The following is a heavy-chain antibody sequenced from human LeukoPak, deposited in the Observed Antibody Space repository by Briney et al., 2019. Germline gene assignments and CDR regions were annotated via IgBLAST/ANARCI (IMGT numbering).Heavy chain of an antibody. D-gene: IGHD2-2*01. CDR3: ARHTAADY. J-gene: IGHJ4*02. CDR2: ISSSSNYI. Sequence: GGSLRLSCATSGFTFSTYTMTWVRRAPGKGLEWVSSISSSSNYIYYADSVKGRFTISRDNAKNSLYLQMNNLRAEDTAVYYCARHTAADYWGQGTLVTVSS. CDR1: GFTFSTYT. V-gene: IGHV3-21*01.